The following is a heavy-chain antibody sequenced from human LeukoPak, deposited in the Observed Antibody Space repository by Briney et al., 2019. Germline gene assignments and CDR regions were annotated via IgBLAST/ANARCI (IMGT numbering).Heavy chain of an antibody. CDR2: ISAYNGNT. J-gene: IGHJ3*02. CDR1: GYTFTNYD. V-gene: IGHV1-18*01. Sequence: ASVRVSCKASGYTFTNYDMNWVRQATGQGLEWMGWISAYNGNTNYAQKLQGRVTMTTDTSTSTAYMELRSLRSDDTAVYYCARAPHYDFWSARGAFDIWGQGTMVTASS. CDR3: ARAPHYDFWSARGAFDI. D-gene: IGHD3-3*01.